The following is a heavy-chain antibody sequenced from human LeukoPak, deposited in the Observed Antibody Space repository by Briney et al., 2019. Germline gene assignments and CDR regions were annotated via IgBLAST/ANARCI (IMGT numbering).Heavy chain of an antibody. V-gene: IGHV5-51*01. Sequence: HGESLKISCEGSGYTFTSYWIGWVRQMPGKGLEWMGIIYPGDSDTRYNPSFQDQVTFSADKSISIAYLQWSSLKASDSAMYYCARLTDSSWYFAYWGQGTLVTVSS. D-gene: IGHD5-18*01. CDR3: ARLTDSSWYFAY. CDR2: IYPGDSDT. CDR1: GYTFTSYW. J-gene: IGHJ4*02.